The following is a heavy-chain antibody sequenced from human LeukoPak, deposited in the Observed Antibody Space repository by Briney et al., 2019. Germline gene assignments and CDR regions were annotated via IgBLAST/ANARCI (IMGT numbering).Heavy chain of an antibody. CDR2: INHSGST. CDR1: GGSFSGYY. D-gene: IGHD3-22*01. V-gene: IGHV4-34*01. J-gene: IGHJ6*03. CDR3: ARLGDSSGMNYYCYMDV. Sequence: PSETLSLTCAVYGGSFSGYYWSWIRQPPGKGLEWIGEINHSGSTNYNPSLKSRVTISVDTSKNQFSLKLSSVTAADTAVYYCARLGDSSGMNYYCYMDVWGKGTTVTISS.